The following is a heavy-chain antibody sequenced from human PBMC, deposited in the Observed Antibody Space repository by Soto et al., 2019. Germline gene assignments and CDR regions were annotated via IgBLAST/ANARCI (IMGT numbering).Heavy chain of an antibody. CDR1: GGTFSSYA. V-gene: IGHV1-69*01. CDR3: ARATAEIARDPFDY. CDR2: IIPIFGTA. D-gene: IGHD2-21*02. J-gene: IGHJ4*02. Sequence: QVQLVQSGAEVKKPGSSVKVSCKASGGTFSSYAISWVRQAPGQGLEWMGGIIPIFGTANYAQKFQGRVTITADESTSTAYMELSSLSSEDTVVYYCARATAEIARDPFDYWGQGTLVTVSS.